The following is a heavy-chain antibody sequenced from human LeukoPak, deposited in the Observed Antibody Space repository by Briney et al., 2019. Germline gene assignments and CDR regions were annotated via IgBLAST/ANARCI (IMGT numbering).Heavy chain of an antibody. Sequence: KPGGSLRLSCAASGFTFSSYSMNWVRQAPGKGLEWVSSISSSSSYIYYADSVKGRSTISRDNAKNSLYLQMNSLRAEDTAVYYCARDWGYRRGGDAFDIWGQGTMVTVSS. J-gene: IGHJ3*02. CDR3: ARDWGYRRGGDAFDI. V-gene: IGHV3-21*01. CDR2: ISSSSSYI. CDR1: GFTFSSYS. D-gene: IGHD3-10*01.